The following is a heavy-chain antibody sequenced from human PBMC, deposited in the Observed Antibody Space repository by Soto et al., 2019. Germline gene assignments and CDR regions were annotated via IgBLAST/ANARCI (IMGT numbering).Heavy chain of an antibody. D-gene: IGHD3-22*01. CDR1: GFTFSSYA. CDR2: ISGSGSGT. J-gene: IGHJ5*02. V-gene: IGHV3-23*01. CDR3: TKDQVEGYYDTGGSQGS. Sequence: LRLSCAASGFTFSSYAMSWVRQAPGKGLDWVSTISGSGSGTYYADSVKGRFTISRDNSKNTLYLQMDRLRAEDTAVYFCTKDQVEGYYDTGGSQGSWGQGTLVTVSS.